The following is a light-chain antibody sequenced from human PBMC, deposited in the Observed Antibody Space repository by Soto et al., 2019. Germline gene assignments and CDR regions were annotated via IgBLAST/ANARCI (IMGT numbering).Light chain of an antibody. CDR3: QQYDNWPQT. Sequence: EIVLTQSPATLSLSPGEIATISRRSSQSVSSYSAWYQQKPGQAPRLLIDGASNRATGIPARVSGRGSGTDCTLTSSSLEPEDFAVYYCQQYDNWPQTFGQGTKVDIK. V-gene: IGKV3-11*01. J-gene: IGKJ1*01. CDR1: QSVSSY. CDR2: GAS.